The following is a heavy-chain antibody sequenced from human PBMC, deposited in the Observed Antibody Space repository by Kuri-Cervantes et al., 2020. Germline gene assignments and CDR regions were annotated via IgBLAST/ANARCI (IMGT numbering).Heavy chain of an antibody. J-gene: IGHJ4*02. CDR1: GGSISSYY. CDR2: IYYSGST. CDR3: ARALRPYYYFDY. V-gene: IGHV4-59*01. Sequence: SETLSLTCTVSGGSISSYYWSWIRQPPGKGLEWIGYIYYSGSTNYNPFLKSRVTISVDTSKNQFSLKLSSVTAADTAVYYCARALRPYYYFDYWGQGTLVTVSS. D-gene: IGHD2-21*01.